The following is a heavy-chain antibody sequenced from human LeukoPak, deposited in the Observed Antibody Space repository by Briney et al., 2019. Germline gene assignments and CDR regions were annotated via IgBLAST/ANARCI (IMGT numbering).Heavy chain of an antibody. J-gene: IGHJ4*02. CDR2: INHGGST. D-gene: IGHD6-13*01. CDR3: ARGRYVTTRGGAAAGFLDY. Sequence: NPSETLSLTCAVSGGSFSGHYWNWIRQPPGKGLEWSGEINHGGSTNYNPSLKSRVTISVDTSQNQFSLRLSSVTAADTAVYYRARGRYVTTRGGAAAGFLDYWGQGTLVTVST. V-gene: IGHV4-34*01. CDR1: GGSFSGHY.